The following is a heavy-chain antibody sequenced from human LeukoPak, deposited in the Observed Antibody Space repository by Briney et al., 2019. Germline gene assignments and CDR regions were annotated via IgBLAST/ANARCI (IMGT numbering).Heavy chain of an antibody. CDR2: IFYSGIT. V-gene: IGHV4-39*07. CDR3: ARGPPPDLDY. J-gene: IGHJ4*02. Sequence: PSETLSLTCNVSGGSMSNIYYWGWIRQPPGKGLEWIGNIFYSGITYYNPSLRSRVTIAIDTSKSQFSLKLTSVTAADTAVYYCARGPPPDLDYWGRGTLVTVSS. CDR1: GGSMSNIYY.